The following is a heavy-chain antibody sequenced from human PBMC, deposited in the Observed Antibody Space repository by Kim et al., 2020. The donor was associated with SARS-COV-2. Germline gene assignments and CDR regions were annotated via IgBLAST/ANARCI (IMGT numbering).Heavy chain of an antibody. CDR2: T. Sequence: TYYPGCVKGRFTISRENAKNSLYLQMNSLRAGDTAVYYCARETYYYGMDVWGQGTTVTVSS. CDR3: ARETYYYGMDV. V-gene: IGHV3-13*01. J-gene: IGHJ6*02.